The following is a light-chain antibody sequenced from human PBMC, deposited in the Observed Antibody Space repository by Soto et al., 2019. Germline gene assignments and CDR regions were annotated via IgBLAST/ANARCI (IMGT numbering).Light chain of an antibody. CDR2: KTS. Sequence: DIQMTQSPSTLSASVGDRVSITCRARQSISSWLAWYQQKPGKAPKLLIYKTSSLESGVPSRFSGSGSGTEFTLTISSLQPDDFATYYCQQRATFGQGTKVEIK. CDR3: QQRAT. V-gene: IGKV1-5*03. J-gene: IGKJ1*01. CDR1: QSISSW.